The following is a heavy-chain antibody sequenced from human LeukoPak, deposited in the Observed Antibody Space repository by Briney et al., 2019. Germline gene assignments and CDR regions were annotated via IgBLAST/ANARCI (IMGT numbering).Heavy chain of an antibody. D-gene: IGHD4-23*01. CDR2: IWYDGSNK. CDR1: GFTFSSYG. V-gene: IGHV3-33*01. CDR3: ARGYGGNSWHFDY. J-gene: IGHJ4*02. Sequence: PGRSLRLSCAASGFTFSSYGMHWVRQAPGKGLEWVAVIWYDGSNKYYADSLKGRFTISRDNSQNTLYLQMNSLRAEDTAVYYCARGYGGNSWHFDYWGQGTLVTVSS.